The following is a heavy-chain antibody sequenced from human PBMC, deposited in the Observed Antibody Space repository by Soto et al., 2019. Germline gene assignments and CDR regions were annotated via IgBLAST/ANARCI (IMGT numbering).Heavy chain of an antibody. D-gene: IGHD3-9*01. CDR3: ARSGFGDFDWLLHH. J-gene: IGHJ5*02. CDR1: GFTFSSYW. V-gene: IGHV3-74*01. Sequence: PGGSLRLSCAASGFTFSSYWMHWVRQAPGKGLVWVSRINSDGSSTSYADSVKGRFTISRDNAKNTLYLQMNSLRAEDTAVYYCARSGFGDFDWLLHHWGQGTLVTVSS. CDR2: INSDGSST.